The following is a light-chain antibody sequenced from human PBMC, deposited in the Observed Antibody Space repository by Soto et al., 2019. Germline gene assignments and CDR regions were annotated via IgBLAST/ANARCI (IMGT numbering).Light chain of an antibody. CDR2: EAS. CDR3: SLYTSENTYV. Sequence: QSVLTQPPSVSGSPGQSVTISCTGTSTDVVSYNRVSWYQQPPGTAPELIIYEASNRPSGVPDRFSGSKSGNTASLTISGLQAADEADYYCSLYTSENTYVFGTGTKVTVL. V-gene: IGLV2-18*01. CDR1: STDVVSYNR. J-gene: IGLJ1*01.